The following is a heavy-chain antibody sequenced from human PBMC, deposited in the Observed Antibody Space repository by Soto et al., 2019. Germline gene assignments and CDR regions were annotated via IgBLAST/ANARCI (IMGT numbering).Heavy chain of an antibody. J-gene: IGHJ5*02. CDR1: GFTFSSYG. CDR2: ISYDGSNK. CDR3: AKSRYNWNYRAEWFDP. D-gene: IGHD1-7*01. Sequence: GGSLRLSCAASGFTFSSYGMHWVRQAPGKGLEWVAVISYDGSNKYYADSVKGRFTISRDNSKNTLYLQMNNLRAEDTAVYYCAKSRYNWNYRAEWFDPWGQGTLVTVSS. V-gene: IGHV3-30*18.